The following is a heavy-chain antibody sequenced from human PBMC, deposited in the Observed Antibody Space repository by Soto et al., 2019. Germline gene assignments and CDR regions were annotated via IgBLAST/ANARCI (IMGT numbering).Heavy chain of an antibody. CDR2: ISYDGSNK. D-gene: IGHD5-12*01. CDR1: GFTFSSYG. CDR3: AKVPAVVATMFWFDP. J-gene: IGHJ5*02. Sequence: TGGSLRLSCAASGFTFSSYGMHWVRQAPGKGLEWVAVISYDGSNKYYADSVKGRFTISRDNSKNTLYLQMNSLRAEDTAVYYCAKVPAVVATMFWFDPWGQGTLVTVSS. V-gene: IGHV3-30*18.